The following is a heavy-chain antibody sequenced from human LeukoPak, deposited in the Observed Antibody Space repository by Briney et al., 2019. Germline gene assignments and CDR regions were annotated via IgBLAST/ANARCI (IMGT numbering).Heavy chain of an antibody. CDR1: GYSISSGYY. CDR2: IYHSVST. D-gene: IGHD3-3*01. V-gene: IGHV4-38-2*02. J-gene: IGHJ3*02. CDR3: ARVSSGYYNGAFDI. Sequence: SETLSLTCTVSGYSISSGYYWGWIRQPPGKGLEWIGSIYHSVSTYYNPSLKSRVTISVDTSKNQFSLKLSSVTAADTAVYYCARVSSGYYNGAFDIWGQGTMVTVSS.